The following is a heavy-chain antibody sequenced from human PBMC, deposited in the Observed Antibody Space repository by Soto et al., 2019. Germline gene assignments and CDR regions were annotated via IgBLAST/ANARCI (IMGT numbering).Heavy chain of an antibody. D-gene: IGHD1-26*01. V-gene: IGHV1-3*01. CDR1: GYTFTSYA. J-gene: IGHJ4*02. Sequence: QVQLVQSGAEVKKPGASVKVSCKASGYTFTSYAMHWVRQAPGQRLEWMGWINAGNGNTKYSQKFQGRVTITRDTSASTAYMELSSLRSEDTAVYYCARAQGGYSGSYRFDYWGQGPLVTVSS. CDR3: ARAQGGYSGSYRFDY. CDR2: INAGNGNT.